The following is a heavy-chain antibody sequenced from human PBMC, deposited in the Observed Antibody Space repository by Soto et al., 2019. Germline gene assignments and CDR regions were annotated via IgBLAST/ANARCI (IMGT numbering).Heavy chain of an antibody. CDR2: ISAYNGET. CDR3: ARTCPLGSCYTHDLYKYGLDV. CDR1: GYTFATYG. J-gene: IGHJ6*02. Sequence: QIRLEQSESEVKKPGASVRVSCKASGYTFATYGFSWVRQAPGQGLEWMGWISAYNGETRLAERFHGRVTMTTDTATATGYMDLRSLRTDDTAVYYCARTCPLGSCYTHDLYKYGLDVCGQGTTIIVSS. V-gene: IGHV1-18*04. D-gene: IGHD3-16*02.